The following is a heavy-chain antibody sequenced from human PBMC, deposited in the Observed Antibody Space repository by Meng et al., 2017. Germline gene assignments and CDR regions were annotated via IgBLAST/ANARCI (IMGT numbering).Heavy chain of an antibody. CDR2: IYWDDDK. V-gene: IGHV2-5*02. D-gene: IGHD2-8*01. CDR3: ANRAIMVHPREGGAEYFQH. CDR1: GVSLNSRGVG. J-gene: IGHJ1*01. Sequence: KGFCPTVGNPTQALTVTCTVSGVSLNSRGVGVGWVRQPPGKALEWLALIYWDDDKRYSPYLKSRLTIPKDNSKNQVVITMSNMDPVDTATYYCANRAIMVHPREGGAEYFQHWGQGTLVTVSS.